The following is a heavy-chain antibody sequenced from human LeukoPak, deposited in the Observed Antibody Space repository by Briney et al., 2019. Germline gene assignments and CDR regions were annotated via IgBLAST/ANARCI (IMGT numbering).Heavy chain of an antibody. V-gene: IGHV3-23*01. Sequence: GGSLRLSCAASGFTVSSNYMSWVRQAPGKGLEWVSGISDSGGYTYYADSVKGRFTISRGNSKNTLYLHMNSLRAEDTAVYYCAKLGNFASGSYSDWGQGTLVTVSS. J-gene: IGHJ4*02. D-gene: IGHD3-10*01. CDR2: ISDSGGYT. CDR3: AKLGNFASGSYSD. CDR1: GFTVSSNY.